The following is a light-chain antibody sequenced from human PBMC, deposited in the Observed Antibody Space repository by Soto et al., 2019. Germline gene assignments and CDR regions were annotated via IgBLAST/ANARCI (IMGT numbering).Light chain of an antibody. CDR2: GAS. J-gene: IGKJ1*01. CDR1: PAIASF. CDR3: QPSTGSPWT. Sequence: IQLTQSPSSLSASVGDRVTITCRASPAIASFLAWYPQKPGTAPTLLIYGASTLQRVVPSRFSGSRSVTEFTRTIGVLEGDDVATCCCQPSTGSPWTFGQGNKGE. V-gene: IGKV1-9*01.